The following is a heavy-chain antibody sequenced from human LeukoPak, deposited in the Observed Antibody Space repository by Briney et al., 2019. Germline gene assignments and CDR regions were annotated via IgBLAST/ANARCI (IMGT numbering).Heavy chain of an antibody. CDR3: VRWQSGRMFQPP. Sequence: PSETLSLTCTVSGGSISSSSYYWGWIRQPPGKGLEWIGSIYYSGSTYYNPSLKSRVTISVDTSKNQFSLKLRSVTAADTAVSYRVRWQSGRMFQPPGGQGPVVTVFS. CDR1: GGSISSSSYY. D-gene: IGHD3-10*02. J-gene: IGHJ5*02. V-gene: IGHV4-39*01. CDR2: IYYSGST.